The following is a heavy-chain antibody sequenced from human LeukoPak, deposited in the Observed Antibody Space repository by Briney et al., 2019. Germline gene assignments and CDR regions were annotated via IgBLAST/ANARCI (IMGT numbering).Heavy chain of an antibody. CDR3: ARVDDYDSSGYPFDY. V-gene: IGHV4-59*12. D-gene: IGHD3-22*01. CDR1: GGSISSYY. CDR2: IYYSGST. J-gene: IGHJ4*02. Sequence: SETLSLTCTVSGGSISSYYWSWIRQPPGKGLEWIGYIYYSGSTNYNPSLKSRVTISVDTSKNQFSLKLSSVTAADTAVYYCARVDDYDSSGYPFDYWGQGTLVTVSS.